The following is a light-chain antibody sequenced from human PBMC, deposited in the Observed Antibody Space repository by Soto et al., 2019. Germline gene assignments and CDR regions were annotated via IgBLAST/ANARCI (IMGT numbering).Light chain of an antibody. CDR1: QGMTNY. J-gene: IGKJ2*01. CDR2: GAS. CDR3: QQYGSSPYT. V-gene: IGKV1-27*01. Sequence: GDRVTNTCRASQGMTNYLAWFQQKPGKVPKFVIYGASTLQSGVATRFGGSGSGTDFTLTISSLQPEDFAVYFCQQYGSSPYTFGQGTKLEI.